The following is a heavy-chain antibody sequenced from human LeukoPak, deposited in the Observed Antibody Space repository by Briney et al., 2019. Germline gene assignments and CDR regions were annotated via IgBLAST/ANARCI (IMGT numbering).Heavy chain of an antibody. V-gene: IGHV4-61*02. Sequence: SQTLSLTCTVSGGSIGSRAYYWSWIRQPAGKGLEYIGRIYTDGSSNHHPSLKSRLSISIDTSKNQFSLKLRSVTAADTAVDYCARGAVDTAIDYWGQGTLVTVSS. CDR2: IYTDGSS. J-gene: IGHJ4*02. D-gene: IGHD5-18*01. CDR1: GGSIGSRAYY. CDR3: ARGAVDTAIDY.